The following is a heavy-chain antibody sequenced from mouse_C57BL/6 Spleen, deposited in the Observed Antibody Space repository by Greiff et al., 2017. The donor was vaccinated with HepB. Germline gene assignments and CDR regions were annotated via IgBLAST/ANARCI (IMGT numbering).Heavy chain of an antibody. CDR1: GCTFTDYN. J-gene: IGHJ1*03. Sequence: EVQLQESGPELVKPGASVKIPCKASGCTFTDYNMDWVKQSHGKSLEWIGDINPNNGGTIYNQKFKGKATLTVDKSSSTAYMELRSLTSEDTAVYYCARFEGAYYSNYWYFDVWGTGTTVTVSS. CDR2: INPNNGGT. D-gene: IGHD2-5*01. CDR3: ARFEGAYYSNYWYFDV. V-gene: IGHV1-18*01.